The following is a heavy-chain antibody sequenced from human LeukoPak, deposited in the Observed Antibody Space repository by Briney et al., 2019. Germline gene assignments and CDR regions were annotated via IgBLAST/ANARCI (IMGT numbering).Heavy chain of an antibody. CDR3: ARGGTYYPCIDY. J-gene: IGHJ4*02. Sequence: SVKVSCKASGYTFTSSYINWVRQAPGQGLEWMGWVSAYNGKTSYVQNFQGRVTMTTDSSTNTAYMDLTSLTSDDTAVYYCARGGTYYPCIDYWGQGTLVTVSS. D-gene: IGHD1-26*01. CDR2: VSAYNGKT. V-gene: IGHV1-18*01. CDR1: GYTFTSSY.